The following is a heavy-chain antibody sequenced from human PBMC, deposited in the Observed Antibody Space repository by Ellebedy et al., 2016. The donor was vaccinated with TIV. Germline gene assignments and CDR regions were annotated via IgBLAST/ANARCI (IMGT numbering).Heavy chain of an antibody. D-gene: IGHD2-15*01. CDR3: ARGSSDCSGGSCYPFGAFDI. Sequence: AASVKVSCKASGYTFSNYFVHWLRQAPGQGLEWMGIINPSSGSTTYAQKLQGRVTMTRDTSTSTVYMELSSLRSEDTAVYYCARGSSDCSGGSCYPFGAFDIWGQGTMVTVSS. V-gene: IGHV1-46*04. J-gene: IGHJ3*02. CDR2: INPSSGST. CDR1: GYTFSNYF.